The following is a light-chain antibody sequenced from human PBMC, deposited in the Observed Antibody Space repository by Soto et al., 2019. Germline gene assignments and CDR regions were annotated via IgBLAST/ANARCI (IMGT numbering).Light chain of an antibody. V-gene: IGKV1D-12*01. CDR2: AAS. Sequence: DIQMTQHPSTVSASVGDRVTITCRASQDISSWLAWYQQKPGKAPKLLIYAASSLQSGVPSRFSGSGSGTDFSLTIRSLQPEDFATYYCQQPISFPITFGQGTRLEIK. CDR3: QQPISFPIT. CDR1: QDISSW. J-gene: IGKJ5*01.